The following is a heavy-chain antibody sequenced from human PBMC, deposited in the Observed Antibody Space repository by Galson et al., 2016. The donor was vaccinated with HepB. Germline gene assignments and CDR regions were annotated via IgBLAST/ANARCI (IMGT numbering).Heavy chain of an antibody. CDR3: WGDRCGGNWYFRSSIDY. CDR1: GGSIGSNSYY. CDR2: IYSSGST. D-gene: IGHD2-21*02. Sequence: SETLSLTCTVSGGSIGSNSYYWGWIRQPPGKGLEWIGSIYSSGSTYYNPSLKSRVTISVDTSKNQFSLKLSSVTAADTAVYYCWGDRCGGNWYFRSSIDYWVQGTLFSVSS. J-gene: IGHJ4*02. V-gene: IGHV4-39*02.